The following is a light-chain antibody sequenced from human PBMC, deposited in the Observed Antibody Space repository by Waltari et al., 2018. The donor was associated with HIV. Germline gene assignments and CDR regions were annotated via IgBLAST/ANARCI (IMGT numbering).Light chain of an antibody. CDR3: AAWDDSLRGV. Sequence: QSVLTQPPSASGTPGQRVTISCSGSSSNVGSNSVHWYQQLPGTAPKLLIYRNNERPSGVPDRFSGCKSGTSASLAISGLRSEDEAEYYCAAWDDSLRGVFGGGTKLTVL. CDR1: SSNVGSNS. CDR2: RNN. V-gene: IGLV1-47*01. J-gene: IGLJ2*01.